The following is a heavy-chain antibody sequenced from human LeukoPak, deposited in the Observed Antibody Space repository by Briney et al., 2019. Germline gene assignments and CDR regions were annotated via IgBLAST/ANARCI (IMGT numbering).Heavy chain of an antibody. V-gene: IGHV1-2*02. CDR1: GYTFTGYY. J-gene: IGHJ4*02. CDR2: INPNSGGT. Sequence: ASVKVSCKASGYTFTGYYMHWVRQAPGQGLEWMGWINPNSGGTNYAQKFQGRVTMTRDTSISPAYMELSRLRSDDTAVYYCARVTHSSGWYRLGSFDYWGQGTLVTVSS. CDR3: ARVTHSSGWYRLGSFDY. D-gene: IGHD6-19*01.